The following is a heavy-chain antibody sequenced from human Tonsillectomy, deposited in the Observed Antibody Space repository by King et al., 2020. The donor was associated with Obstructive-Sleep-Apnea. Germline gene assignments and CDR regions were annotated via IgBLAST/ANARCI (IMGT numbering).Heavy chain of an antibody. CDR2: IYDSGST. Sequence: VQLVESGPGLVKPSETLSLTCTVSGGSIKNDYWTWIRQPPGEGLEWIGYIYDSGSTTYSPSLNSRVTISVDTSKNQFSLKLSSVTAADTAVYYCARVVENDSNQNWFDPWGQGTLVTVSS. V-gene: IGHV4-59*01. CDR1: GGSIKNDY. D-gene: IGHD4-11*01. CDR3: ARVVENDSNQNWFDP. J-gene: IGHJ5*02.